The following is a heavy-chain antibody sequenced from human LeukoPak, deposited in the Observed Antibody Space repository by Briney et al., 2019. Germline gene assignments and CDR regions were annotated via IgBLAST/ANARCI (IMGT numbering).Heavy chain of an antibody. V-gene: IGHV4-31*03. D-gene: IGHD3-10*01. J-gene: IGHJ4*02. CDR3: ARGRYYGSGGYAYYFDY. CDR1: GGSISSGGYY. CDR2: IYYSGST. Sequence: PSETLSLTCTVSGGSISSGGYYWSWIRQHPGKGLEWIGYIYYSGSTYYNPSLKSRVTISVDTSKNQFSLKLSSVTAADTAVYYCARGRYYGSGGYAYYFDYWGQGTLVTVSS.